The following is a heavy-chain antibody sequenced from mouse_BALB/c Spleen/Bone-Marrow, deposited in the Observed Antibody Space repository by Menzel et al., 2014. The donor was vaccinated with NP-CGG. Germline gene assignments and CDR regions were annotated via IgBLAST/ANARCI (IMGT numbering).Heavy chain of an antibody. CDR2: INPYSGGT. V-gene: IGHV1-18*01. CDR1: GYSFTAYT. J-gene: IGHJ2*01. D-gene: IGHD2-14*01. Sequence: VQLQQPGPELVKPGASMKISCKASGYSFTAYTMNWVKQSHGKNLGWIGLINPYSGGTSYDQKFKGKATLTVDKSSSTAYMELLSLTSEDSAVYYCARSDYRYDYFGCWGQGTTLTVSS. CDR3: ARSDYRYDYFGC.